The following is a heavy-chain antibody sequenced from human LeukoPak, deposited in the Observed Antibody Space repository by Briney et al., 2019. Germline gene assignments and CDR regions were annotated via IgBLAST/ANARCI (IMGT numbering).Heavy chain of an antibody. J-gene: IGHJ6*02. CDR3: ATAHKYSSSWYNTYYGMDV. Sequence: GGSLRLSCAASGFTFSSYAMHWVRQAPGKGLEWVAVISYDGSNKYYADSVKGRFTISRDNSKNTLYLQMNSLRAEDTAVYYCATAHKYSSSWYNTYYGMDVWGQGTTVTVSS. D-gene: IGHD6-13*01. V-gene: IGHV3-30-3*01. CDR2: ISYDGSNK. CDR1: GFTFSSYA.